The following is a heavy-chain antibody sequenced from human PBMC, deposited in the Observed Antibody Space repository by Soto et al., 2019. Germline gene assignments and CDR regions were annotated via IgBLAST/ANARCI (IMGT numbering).Heavy chain of an antibody. CDR3: ARGGLGYDYGYCFDY. Sequence: GGSLRLSCAASGFTFSSYWMSWVRQAPGKGLEWVANIKQDGSEKYYVDSVKGRFTISRDNAKNSLYLQMNSLRAEDTAVYYCARGGLGYDYGYCFDYWGQGTLVTVSS. CDR2: IKQDGSEK. CDR1: GFTFSSYW. D-gene: IGHD4-17*01. V-gene: IGHV3-7*01. J-gene: IGHJ4*02.